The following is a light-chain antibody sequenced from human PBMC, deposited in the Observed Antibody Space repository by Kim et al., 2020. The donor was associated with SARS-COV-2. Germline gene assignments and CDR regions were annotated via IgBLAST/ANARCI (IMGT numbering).Light chain of an antibody. CDR1: SSNVGRYDL. V-gene: IGLV2-23*02. CDR3: CSYASGTTFV. J-gene: IGLJ2*01. Sequence: QSALTQPASVSGSPGQSITISCTGNSSNVGRYDLVSWYQHHPGKAPKVLIYEVTKRPSGISDRFSGSKSGNTASLTISALQSDDETDYFCCSYASGTTFVFGGGTQLTVL. CDR2: EVT.